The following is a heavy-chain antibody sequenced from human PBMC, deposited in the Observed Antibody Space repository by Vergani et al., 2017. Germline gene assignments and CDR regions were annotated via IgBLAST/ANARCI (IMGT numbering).Heavy chain of an antibody. J-gene: IGHJ3*02. CDR3: TKDPRNGPDAFDI. V-gene: IGHV3-23*01. Sequence: EVQLLESGGGLVQPGGSLRLSCAASGFTFSSYAMSWVRQAPGKGLEWFSAISGSGGSTYYADSVKGRFTISRDNSKNTLYLQMNSLRAEDTAVYYCTKDPRNGPDAFDIWGQGTMVTVSS. CDR1: GFTFSSYA. D-gene: IGHD2-8*01. CDR2: ISGSGGST.